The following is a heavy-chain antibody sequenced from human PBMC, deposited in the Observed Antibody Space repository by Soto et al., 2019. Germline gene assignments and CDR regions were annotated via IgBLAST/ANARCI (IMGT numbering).Heavy chain of an antibody. Sequence: GASVKVSCKASGYTFTSYGISWVRQAPGQGLEWMGWISANTGNTNFAQKLQGRVTMTTDTSTSTAYMELNSLRAEDTAVYYCAKDPRYYYANSAKVGLDYWGQGTLVTVSS. CDR2: ISANTGNT. CDR3: AKDPRYYYANSAKVGLDY. CDR1: GYTFTSYG. D-gene: IGHD3-10*01. J-gene: IGHJ4*02. V-gene: IGHV1-18*01.